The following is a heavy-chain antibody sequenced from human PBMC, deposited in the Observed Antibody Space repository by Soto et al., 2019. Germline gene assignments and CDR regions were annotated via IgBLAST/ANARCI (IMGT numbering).Heavy chain of an antibody. V-gene: IGHV4-34*01. CDR1: GGSFSVYY. Sequence: SETLSLTCAVYGGSFSVYYWSWIRHPPGRGLEWIGEINHSGSTNYNPSLKSRVTISVDTSKNQFSLKLSSVTAADTAVYYCARAGRYYDFWSGYYGGYCYYGMDVWGQGTTVTVSS. D-gene: IGHD3-3*01. CDR3: ARAGRYYDFWSGYYGGYCYYGMDV. J-gene: IGHJ6*02. CDR2: INHSGST.